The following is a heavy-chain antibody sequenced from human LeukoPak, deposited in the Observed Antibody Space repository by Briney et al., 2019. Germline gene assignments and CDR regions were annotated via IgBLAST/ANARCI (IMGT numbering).Heavy chain of an antibody. V-gene: IGHV1-18*01. Sequence: ASVKVSCKASGYTFTSYGSSWVRQAPGQGRAWMGWISAYNGNTNYAQKLQGRVTMTTDTSTSTAYMELRSLRSDDTAVYYCARSLTYYDRVDDAFDIWGQGTMVTVSS. J-gene: IGHJ3*02. CDR3: ARSLTYYDRVDDAFDI. CDR1: GYTFTSYG. D-gene: IGHD3-22*01. CDR2: ISAYNGNT.